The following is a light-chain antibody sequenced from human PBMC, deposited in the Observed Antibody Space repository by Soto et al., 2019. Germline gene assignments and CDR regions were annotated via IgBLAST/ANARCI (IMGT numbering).Light chain of an antibody. J-gene: IGKJ2*02. Sequence: EIVLTQSPATLSLSPGERATLSCRASQSVSIYLAWYQQKPGQAPRLLIYDASNRATGIPARFSGSGSGTDFTLTISSLEPGDFAVYYCQQRSYWPGTFGQGTKLEIK. V-gene: IGKV3-11*01. CDR3: QQRSYWPGT. CDR1: QSVSIY. CDR2: DAS.